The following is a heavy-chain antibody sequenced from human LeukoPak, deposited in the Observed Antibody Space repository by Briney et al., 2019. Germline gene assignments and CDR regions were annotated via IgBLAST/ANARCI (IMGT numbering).Heavy chain of an antibody. D-gene: IGHD6-13*01. J-gene: IGHJ4*02. CDR2: IYTSGST. V-gene: IGHV4-4*07. CDR1: GGSSSSYY. CDR3: ASTPSDIAAAGDFDY. Sequence: TSETLSLTCTVSGGSSSSYYWSWIRQPAGKGLEWIGRIYTSGSTNYNPSLKSRVTMSVDTSKNQFSLKLSSVTAADTAVYYCASTPSDIAAAGDFDYWGQGTLVTVSS.